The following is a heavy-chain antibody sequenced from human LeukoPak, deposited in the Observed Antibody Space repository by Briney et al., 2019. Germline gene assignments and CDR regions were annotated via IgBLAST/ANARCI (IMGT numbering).Heavy chain of an antibody. D-gene: IGHD3-3*01. CDR3: AKGLWVTMEYFDY. Sequence: GGSLRLSCAASGFTFSTFWMSWVRQAPGNGLESVANIKQDGNEKYYVDSVKGRFTISRDNAKNSLYLQMNSPRAEPTALYYCAKGLWVTMEYFDYWGPGTLVPVSS. CDR2: IKQDGNEK. V-gene: IGHV3-7*03. J-gene: IGHJ4*02. CDR1: GFTFSTFW.